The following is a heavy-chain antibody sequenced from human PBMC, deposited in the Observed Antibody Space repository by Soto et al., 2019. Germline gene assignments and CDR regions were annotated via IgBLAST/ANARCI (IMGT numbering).Heavy chain of an antibody. CDR1: GYTFTSYG. CDR3: ARDNGYNYVDYYYGMDV. J-gene: IGHJ6*02. V-gene: IGHV1-18*01. Sequence: ASVKVSCKASGYTFTSYGISWVRQAPGQGLEWMGWISAYNGNTNYAQKLQGRVTMTTDTSTSTAYMELRSLRSDDTAVYYCARDNGYNYVDYYYGMDVWGQGTTVTVSS. CDR2: ISAYNGNT. D-gene: IGHD5-12*01.